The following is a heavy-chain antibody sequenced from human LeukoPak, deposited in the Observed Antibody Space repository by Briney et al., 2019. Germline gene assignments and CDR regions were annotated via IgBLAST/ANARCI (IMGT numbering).Heavy chain of an antibody. Sequence: GGSLRLSCAASGLTFSRYNMTWVRQAPGKGLEWVSSIGTSSNNIYYTDSVKGRFTISRDNAKNSLYLQVDSLRVEDTAVYFCASGTVGNYALDYWGQGTLVTVSS. J-gene: IGHJ4*02. CDR1: GLTFSRYN. D-gene: IGHD1-7*01. CDR3: ASGTVGNYALDY. V-gene: IGHV3-21*01. CDR2: IGTSSNNI.